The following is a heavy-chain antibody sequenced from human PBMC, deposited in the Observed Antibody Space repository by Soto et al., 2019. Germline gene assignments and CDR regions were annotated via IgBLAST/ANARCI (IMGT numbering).Heavy chain of an antibody. CDR3: ARLAYYDSSGYPTPYYYYGMDV. Sequence: PSETLSLTCAVSGGSINTYYWSWIRQPPGKGLEWIGYFYYSGLTNYNPSLKSRVTIPVNTSKNQFSLKLSSVTAADTAVYYCARLAYYDSSGYPTPYYYYGMDVWGQGTTVTVSS. D-gene: IGHD3-22*01. CDR1: GGSINTYY. CDR2: FYYSGLT. J-gene: IGHJ6*02. V-gene: IGHV4-59*01.